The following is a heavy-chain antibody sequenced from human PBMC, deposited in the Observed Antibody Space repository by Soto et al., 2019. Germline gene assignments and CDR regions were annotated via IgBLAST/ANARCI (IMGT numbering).Heavy chain of an antibody. D-gene: IGHD1-26*01. CDR2: IYYSGTT. J-gene: IGHJ4*02. V-gene: IGHV4-59*08. CDR3: ARLGGSYAVPHFDY. CDR1: GFSIIHYY. Sequence: PSETLSLTCTFSGFSIIHYYWTWIRQPTGKGLEWMGYIYYSGTTTNYNPSLKSRVTLSVDTSKNQFSLKLSSVTAADTAVYYCARLGGSYAVPHFDYWGQGTLVTVSS.